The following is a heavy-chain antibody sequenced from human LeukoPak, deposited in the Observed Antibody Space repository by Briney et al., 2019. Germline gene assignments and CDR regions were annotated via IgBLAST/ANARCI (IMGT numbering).Heavy chain of an antibody. CDR2: IKQDGSEK. D-gene: IGHD1-26*01. CDR1: GFTFSSYW. J-gene: IGHJ4*02. V-gene: IGHV3-7*03. Sequence: GGSLRLSCAASGFTFSSYWMSWVRQAPGKGLEWVANIKQDGSEKYYVDSVKGRFTISRDNAKNSLYLQMNSLRAEDTAVYYCAKDPAGGSPYYFDYWGQGTLVTVSS. CDR3: AKDPAGGSPYYFDY.